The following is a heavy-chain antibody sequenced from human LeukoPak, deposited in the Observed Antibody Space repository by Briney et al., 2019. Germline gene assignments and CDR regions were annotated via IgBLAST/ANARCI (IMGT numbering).Heavy chain of an antibody. D-gene: IGHD3-22*01. Sequence: SETLSLTCTVSGGSISSYYWSWIRQPPGKGLEWLGYIYYSGSTNYNPSLKSRVTISVDTSKNQFSLKLSSVTAADTAVYYCASIGREYYYDSSGYYPWYFDYWGQGTLVTVSS. CDR2: IYYSGST. J-gene: IGHJ4*02. CDR3: ASIGREYYYDSSGYYPWYFDY. CDR1: GGSISSYY. V-gene: IGHV4-59*08.